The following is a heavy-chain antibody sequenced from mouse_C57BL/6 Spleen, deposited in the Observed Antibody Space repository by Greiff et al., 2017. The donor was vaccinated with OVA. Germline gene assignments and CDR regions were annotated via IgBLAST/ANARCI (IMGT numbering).Heavy chain of an antibody. D-gene: IGHD2-5*01. CDR3: TRVYSKGGAMDY. V-gene: IGHV5-9-1*02. CDR2: ISSGGDYI. J-gene: IGHJ4*01. CDR1: GFTFSSYA. Sequence: EVMLVESGEGLVKPGGSLKLSCAASGFTFSSYAMSWVRQTPEKRLEWVAYISSGGDYIYYADTVKGRFTISRDNARNTLYLQMSSLKAEDTAMYYCTRVYSKGGAMDYWGQGTSVTVSS.